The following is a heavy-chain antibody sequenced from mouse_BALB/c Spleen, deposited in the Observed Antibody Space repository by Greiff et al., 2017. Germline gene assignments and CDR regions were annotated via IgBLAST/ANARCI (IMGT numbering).Heavy chain of an antibody. CDR2: ISYSGST. V-gene: IGHV3-2*02. J-gene: IGHJ3*01. CDR1: GYSITSDYA. Sequence: EVQLQQSGPGLVKPSQSLSLTCTVTGYSITSDYAWNWIRQFPGNKLEWMGYISYSGSTSYNPSLKSRISITRDTSKNQFFLQLNSVTTEDTATYYCARGNYGYDGGFAYWGQGTLVTVSA. CDR3: ARGNYGYDGGFAY. D-gene: IGHD2-2*01.